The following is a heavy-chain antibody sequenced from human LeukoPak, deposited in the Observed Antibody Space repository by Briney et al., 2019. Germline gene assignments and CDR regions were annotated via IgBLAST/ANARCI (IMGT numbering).Heavy chain of an antibody. CDR3: ARSAGIRYFDWRDY. CDR1: GFTFSSYW. V-gene: IGHV3-7*01. CDR2: IKKDGSEK. Sequence: GGSLRLSCAASGFTFSSYWMSWVRQAPGKGLEWVANIKKDGSEKYYVDSVKGRFTISRDNAKTSLYLQMNSLRAEDTAVYYCARSAGIRYFDWRDYWGQGTLVTVSS. D-gene: IGHD3-9*01. J-gene: IGHJ4*02.